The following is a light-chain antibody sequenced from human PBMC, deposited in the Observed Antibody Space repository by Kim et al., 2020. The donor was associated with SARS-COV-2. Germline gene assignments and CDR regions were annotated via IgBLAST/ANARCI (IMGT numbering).Light chain of an antibody. J-gene: IGKJ4*02. CDR2: GAS. Sequence: EIVLTQSPGTLSLSPGERATLSCRASQSVSSSYLAWYQQKPGQAPRLLIYGASSSATGIPDRYSGSGSGTDFTLTISRLEPEDFAVYYCQQYGSSPGTFGRGTKVDIK. CDR1: QSVSSSY. V-gene: IGKV3-20*01. CDR3: QQYGSSPGT.